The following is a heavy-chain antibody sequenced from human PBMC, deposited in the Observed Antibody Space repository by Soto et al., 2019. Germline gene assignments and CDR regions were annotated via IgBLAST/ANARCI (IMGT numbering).Heavy chain of an antibody. CDR2: ISYDGSNK. V-gene: IGHV3-30-3*01. CDR1: GFTFSYYA. D-gene: IGHD3-22*01. Sequence: GGSLRLSCAASGFTFSYYAMHWVRQAPGKGLEWVAVISYDGSNKYYADSVKGRFTISRDNSKNTQYLQMNSLRPEDTAVYYCARGGQSSGYYFQFHYWGQGTLVTVSS. J-gene: IGHJ4*02. CDR3: ARGGQSSGYYFQFHY.